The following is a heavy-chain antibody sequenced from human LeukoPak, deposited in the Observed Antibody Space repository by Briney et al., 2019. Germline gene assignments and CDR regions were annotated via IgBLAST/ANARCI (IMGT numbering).Heavy chain of an antibody. J-gene: IGHJ4*02. D-gene: IGHD2-15*01. CDR3: GRDRTKDSIDY. V-gene: IGHV3-7*01. CDR1: GFTFSDFW. Sequence: GGSLRLSCAASGFTFSDFWMTWVRQAPGKGPEWMANINQDGSVTSYVGSVEGRFTISRDNAKNSLFLQMDSLRAEDTALYYCGRDRTKDSIDYWGQGTLVTVSS. CDR2: INQDGSVT.